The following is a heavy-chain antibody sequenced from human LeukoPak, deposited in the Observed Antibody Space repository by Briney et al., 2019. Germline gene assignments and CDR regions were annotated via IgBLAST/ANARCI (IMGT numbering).Heavy chain of an antibody. CDR2: INSDGSNA. Sequence: GGSLRLSCAASGFTFSNYWMHWVRQAPGKGLVWVSRINSDGSNATYADSVKGRFTISRDNAKNTLYVQMNSLRAEDTAVYYCARDVGGNLGDAFDIWGQGTMVTVSS. V-gene: IGHV3-74*03. J-gene: IGHJ3*02. CDR3: ARDVGGNLGDAFDI. CDR1: GFTFSNYW. D-gene: IGHD4-23*01.